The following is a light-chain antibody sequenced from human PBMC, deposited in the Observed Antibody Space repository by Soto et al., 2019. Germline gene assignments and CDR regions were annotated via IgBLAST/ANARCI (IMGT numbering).Light chain of an antibody. V-gene: IGLV2-14*01. J-gene: IGLJ1*01. CDR1: TSDIGSYNY. CDR2: NVN. Sequence: QSALTQPASVSGSPGQSITISCTGTTSDIGSYNYVSWYHQEPGKAPKVVIYNVNNRPSGISSRFSGSKSGNTASLTISGLQAEDEADYYCCSYTTTSTYVFGSGTKVTVL. CDR3: CSYTTTSTYV.